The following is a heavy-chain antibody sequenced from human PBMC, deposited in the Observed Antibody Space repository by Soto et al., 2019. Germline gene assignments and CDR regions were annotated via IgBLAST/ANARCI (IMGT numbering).Heavy chain of an antibody. CDR2: IDPSDSYT. CDR3: ARLAMATRRGYYGMDV. J-gene: IGHJ6*02. Sequence: EVQLVQSGAEVKKPGESLRISCKGSGYSFTSYWISWVRQMPGKGLEWMGRIDPSDSYTNYSPSFQGHVTISADKSIRTAYLQWSSLKASDTVMYYCARLAMATRRGYYGMDVWGQGTTVTVSS. D-gene: IGHD5-12*01. V-gene: IGHV5-10-1*01. CDR1: GYSFTSYW.